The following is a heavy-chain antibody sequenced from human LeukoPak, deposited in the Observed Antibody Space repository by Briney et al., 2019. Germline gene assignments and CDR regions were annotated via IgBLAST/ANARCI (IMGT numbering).Heavy chain of an antibody. V-gene: IGHV1-18*01. D-gene: IGHD3-22*01. CDR2: ISAYNGNT. Sequence: VASVKVSCKASGYTFTSYGISWVRQAPGQGLEWMGWISAYNGNTHYAQKLQGRVTMTTDTSTSTVYMELRSLRSDDTAVYYCARGSPPRRNYDSRGYYPYYFDYWGQGTLVTVSS. CDR3: ARGSPPRRNYDSRGYYPYYFDY. J-gene: IGHJ4*02. CDR1: GYTFTSYG.